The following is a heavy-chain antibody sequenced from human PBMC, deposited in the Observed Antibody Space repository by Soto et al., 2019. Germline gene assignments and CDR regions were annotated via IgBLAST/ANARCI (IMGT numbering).Heavy chain of an antibody. D-gene: IGHD6-19*01. V-gene: IGHV4-39*01. CDR2: VYFSGAT. Sequence: QLQLQESGPGLVKTSETLSLTCIVSGDSISSSSYYWGWIRQPPGKGLEWMGSVYFSGATNYNSAPWGRVTTSVDTSRNQFALELSSVTAADTAVYYCARVRRSGWYLAYWGQGTLVTVSS. J-gene: IGHJ4*02. CDR1: GDSISSSSYY. CDR3: ARVRRSGWYLAY.